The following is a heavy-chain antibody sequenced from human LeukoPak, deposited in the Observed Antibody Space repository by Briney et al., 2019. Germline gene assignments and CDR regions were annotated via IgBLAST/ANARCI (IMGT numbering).Heavy chain of an antibody. CDR2: IYTSGST. Sequence: SETLSLTCTVSGGSISSHYWSWIRQPAGKGLEWIGRIYTSGSTNYNPSLKSRVTMSVDTSKNQFSLKLSSVTAADTAVYYCARTVYYYDSSGYFCWFDPWGQGTLVTVSS. CDR1: GGSISSHY. D-gene: IGHD3-22*01. J-gene: IGHJ5*02. CDR3: ARTVYYYDSSGYFCWFDP. V-gene: IGHV4-4*07.